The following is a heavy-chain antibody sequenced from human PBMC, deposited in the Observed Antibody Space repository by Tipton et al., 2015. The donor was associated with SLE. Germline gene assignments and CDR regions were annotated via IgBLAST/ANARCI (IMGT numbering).Heavy chain of an antibody. D-gene: IGHD6-13*01. Sequence: LRLSCAVYGGSFSGHYWSWIRQPPGKGLEWIGEINQSGSTNYNPSLKSRLIMSVDASKNQFSLKLSSVTAADAAIYYCAGAGGTAAGLRDYGGQGPLVPVPS. J-gene: IGHJ4*02. V-gene: IGHV4-34*01. CDR2: INQSGST. CDR3: AGAGGTAAGLRDY. CDR1: GGSFSGHY.